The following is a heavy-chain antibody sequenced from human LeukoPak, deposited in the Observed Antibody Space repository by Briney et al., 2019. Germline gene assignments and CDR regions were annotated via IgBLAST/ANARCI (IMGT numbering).Heavy chain of an antibody. D-gene: IGHD2-8*01. V-gene: IGHV4-34*01. CDR2: INHREST. CDR1: GGSFSEYY. Sequence: SETLSLTCAVYGGSFSEYYWSWIRQSPGRGLEWIGEINHRESTNYNPPLKSRVTILVDTSKNQFSLKLNSVTAADTAVYYCARLVSQSEPRFDSRGQGTLVTVSS. CDR3: ARLVSQSEPRFDS. J-gene: IGHJ4*02.